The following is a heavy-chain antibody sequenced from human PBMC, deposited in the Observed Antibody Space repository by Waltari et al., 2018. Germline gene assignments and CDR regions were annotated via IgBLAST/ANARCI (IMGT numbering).Heavy chain of an antibody. Sequence: QVQLVQSGAEVKKPGASVKVSCKASGYTFTSYDINWVRQATGQGLEWMGWRNPNSGNTGYAQKVQGRVTITRNTSISTADMELSSLRSEDTAVYYCARATMVQGVIDRHFDYWGQGTLVTVSS. CDR1: GYTFTSYD. D-gene: IGHD3-10*01. CDR3: ARATMVQGVIDRHFDY. CDR2: RNPNSGNT. J-gene: IGHJ4*02. V-gene: IGHV1-8*03.